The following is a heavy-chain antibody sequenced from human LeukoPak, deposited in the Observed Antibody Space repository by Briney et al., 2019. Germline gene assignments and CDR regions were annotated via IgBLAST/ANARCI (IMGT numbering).Heavy chain of an antibody. Sequence: SGTLSLTCAVSSGSIFSSNWWSWVRQPPGKGLEWIGQIFHDGSTSYSPSLKSRVTISVDKSKNQFSLRLTSVTAADTAVYYCARDGTSSWYPAVSNWFDPWGQGTLVTVSS. CDR1: SGSIFSSNW. CDR2: IFHDGST. J-gene: IGHJ5*02. V-gene: IGHV4-4*02. D-gene: IGHD6-13*01. CDR3: ARDGTSSWYPAVSNWFDP.